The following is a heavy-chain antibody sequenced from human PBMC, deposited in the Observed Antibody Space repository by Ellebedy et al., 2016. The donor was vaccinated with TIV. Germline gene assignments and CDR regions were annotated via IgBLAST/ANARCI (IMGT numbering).Heavy chain of an antibody. CDR3: ARSRDYYFDY. CDR1: GYSFTSSW. J-gene: IGHJ4*02. D-gene: IGHD2-21*02. Sequence: ASVKVSCKGSGYSFTSSWIGWVRQMPGKGLEWMGIIYPGDSDTRYSPSFHGQVTISADQSISTAYLQWSSLKASDTAIYYCARSRDYYFDYWGQGTLVTVSS. CDR2: IYPGDSDT. V-gene: IGHV5-51*01.